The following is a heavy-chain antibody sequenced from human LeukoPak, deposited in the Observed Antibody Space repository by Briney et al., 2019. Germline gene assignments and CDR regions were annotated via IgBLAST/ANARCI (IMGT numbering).Heavy chain of an antibody. CDR3: ARGGIMATPDY. V-gene: IGHV4-34*01. Sequence: SETLSLTCAVYGGSFSGYYWSWIRQPPGKGLEWIGEINHSRSTNYNPSLKSRVTISVDTSKNQFSLKLSSVTAADTAVYYCARGGIMATPDYWGQGTLVTVSS. CDR1: GGSFSGYY. D-gene: IGHD5-24*01. CDR2: INHSRST. J-gene: IGHJ4*02.